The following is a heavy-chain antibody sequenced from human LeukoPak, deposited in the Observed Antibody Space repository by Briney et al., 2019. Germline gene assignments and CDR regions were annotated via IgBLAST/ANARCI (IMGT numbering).Heavy chain of an antibody. V-gene: IGHV4-28*01. J-gene: IGHJ3*02. Sequence: SDTLSLTCAVSGYSISSNNWWAWIRQPPGKGLEWIEYIYYNGNTYYNPYNPSLTSRVTMSVDTSKNQFSLKLDSVTEIDTAMYYCARNQAVAANRGAFDIWGQGTMVTVSS. CDR2: IYYNGNT. CDR1: GYSISSNNW. CDR3: ARNQAVAANRGAFDI. D-gene: IGHD6-19*01.